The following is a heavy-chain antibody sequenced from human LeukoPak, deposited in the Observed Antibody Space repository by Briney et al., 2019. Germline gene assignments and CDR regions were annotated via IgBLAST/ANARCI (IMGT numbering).Heavy chain of an antibody. D-gene: IGHD2-2*01. V-gene: IGHV1-46*01. CDR1: GYTFTSYY. J-gene: IGHJ6*03. Sequence: ASVKVSCKASGYTFTSYYMHRVRQAPGQGLEWMGIINPSGGSTSYAQKFQGRVTMTRDMSTSTVYMELSSLRSEDTAVYYCARDIVVVPAAIQGYYYYYMDVWGKGTTVTVSS. CDR2: INPSGGST. CDR3: ARDIVVVPAAIQGYYYYYMDV.